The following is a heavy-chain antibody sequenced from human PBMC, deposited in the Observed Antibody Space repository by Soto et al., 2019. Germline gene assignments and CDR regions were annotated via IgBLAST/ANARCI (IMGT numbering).Heavy chain of an antibody. Sequence: QAQLVQSGAEVKKPGASVKVSCKASGYTFTSYGINWVRQAPGQGLEWLGWISAYDGYTKYAQILQGRVYMTTDTTKKTAYMERRSLRSDDTAMYYCARGGYYDSSGSRNYYYYGMNVWGQGTTVTVSS. D-gene: IGHD3-22*01. J-gene: IGHJ6*02. V-gene: IGHV1-18*01. CDR2: ISAYDGYT. CDR1: GYTFTSYG. CDR3: ARGGYYDSSGSRNYYYYGMNV.